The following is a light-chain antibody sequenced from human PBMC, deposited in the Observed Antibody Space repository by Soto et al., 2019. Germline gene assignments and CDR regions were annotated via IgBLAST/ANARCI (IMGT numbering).Light chain of an antibody. Sequence: DIQMTQSPSSLSASVGDRVTITCQASQDISNYLNWYQQKPGKAPKLLIYDASNLEGGVPSRFSGSGSGTYFIFTINSLQPEDLATYYCQQYENLPITFGQGTRLEIK. CDR3: QQYENLPIT. CDR2: DAS. V-gene: IGKV1-33*01. CDR1: QDISNY. J-gene: IGKJ5*01.